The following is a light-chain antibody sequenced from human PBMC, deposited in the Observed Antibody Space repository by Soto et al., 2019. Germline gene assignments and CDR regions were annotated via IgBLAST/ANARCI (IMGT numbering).Light chain of an antibody. CDR2: DVS. V-gene: IGLV2-11*01. CDR3: CSYAGSYTLYV. Sequence: QSALTQPRSVSGSPRQSVTISCTGTSSDVGGYTSVSWYQQHPGKAPKLMIYDVSQRPSGVPDRFSGSKSGNTASLTISGLQAEDEADYYCCSYAGSYTLYVFGTGTKLTVL. CDR1: SSDVGGYTS. J-gene: IGLJ1*01.